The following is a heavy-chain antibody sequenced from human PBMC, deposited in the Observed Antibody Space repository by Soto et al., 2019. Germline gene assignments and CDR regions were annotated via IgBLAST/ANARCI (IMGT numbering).Heavy chain of an antibody. D-gene: IGHD5-18*01. J-gene: IGHJ4*02. V-gene: IGHV1-3*01. Sequence: QVQLVQSGAEVKKPGASVKVSCKASGYTFTSYAMHWVRQAPGQRLEWMGWINAGNGNTKYSQKFQGRVTITRDTSASTAYMELSGLRSEDTAVYYCARVPGYSYGYNWGQGTLVTVSS. CDR3: ARVPGYSYGYN. CDR1: GYTFTSYA. CDR2: INAGNGNT.